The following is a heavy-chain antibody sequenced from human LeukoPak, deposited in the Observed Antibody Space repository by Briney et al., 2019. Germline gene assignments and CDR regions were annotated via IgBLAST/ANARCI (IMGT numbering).Heavy chain of an antibody. D-gene: IGHD1-26*01. CDR3: ARATNFYYYSGMDV. Sequence: GSSVKVSCKASGYTFTSYYMHWVRQAPGQGLDGMGIINPSGGSTSYAQKFHGRVTMTRDTSTSTVYMELSSQRSEDTAVYYCARATNFYYYSGMDVWGQGTTVTVSS. CDR1: GYTFTSYY. J-gene: IGHJ6*02. CDR2: INPSGGST. V-gene: IGHV1-46*01.